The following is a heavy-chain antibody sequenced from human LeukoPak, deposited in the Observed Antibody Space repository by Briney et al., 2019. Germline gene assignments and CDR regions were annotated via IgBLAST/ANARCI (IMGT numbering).Heavy chain of an antibody. CDR2: ISGSGGST. CDR1: GFTFSSYA. V-gene: IGHV3-23*01. Sequence: GGSLRLSCAASGFTFSSYAMSWVRQAPGRGLEWVSAISGSGGSTSYADSVKGRFTISRDNSKNTLFLQMNSLRAEDTAVYYCAKEGYCSGGSCCSYFDYWGQGTLVTVSS. D-gene: IGHD2-15*01. J-gene: IGHJ4*02. CDR3: AKEGYCSGGSCCSYFDY.